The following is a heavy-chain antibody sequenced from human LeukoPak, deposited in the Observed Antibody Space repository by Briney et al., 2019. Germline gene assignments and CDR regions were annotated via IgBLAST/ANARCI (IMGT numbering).Heavy chain of an antibody. CDR1: GFTFSSYW. J-gene: IGHJ1*01. Sequence: GGSLRLSCAASGFTFSSYWMSWVRQAPGKGLEWVANIKQDGSEKYYVDSVKGRFTISRDNAKNSLYLQMNSLRAEDTALYYCAKKVVVGATSPYSNFQDWGQGTLVTVSS. CDR2: IKQDGSEK. CDR3: AKKVVVGATSPYSNFQD. V-gene: IGHV3-7*03. D-gene: IGHD1-26*01.